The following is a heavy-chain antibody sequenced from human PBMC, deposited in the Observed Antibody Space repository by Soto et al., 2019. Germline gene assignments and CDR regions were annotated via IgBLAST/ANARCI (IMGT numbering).Heavy chain of an antibody. Sequence: SETLSLTCAVSGGSISSGGYSWSWIRQPPGKGLEWIGYIYHSGSTYYNPSLKSRVTISVDRSKNQFSLKLSSVTAADTAVYYCARGGLITGTTSHWGQGALVTVSS. V-gene: IGHV4-30-2*01. D-gene: IGHD1-7*01. CDR3: ARGGLITGTTSH. J-gene: IGHJ4*02. CDR2: IYHSGST. CDR1: GGSISSGGYS.